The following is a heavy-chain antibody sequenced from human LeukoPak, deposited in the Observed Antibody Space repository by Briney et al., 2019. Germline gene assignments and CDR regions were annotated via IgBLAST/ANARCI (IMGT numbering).Heavy chain of an antibody. CDR3: AREAYDFWSGYYYFDY. CDR1: GFSFSGYS. CDR2: IKQDGSEK. J-gene: IGHJ4*02. D-gene: IGHD3-3*01. Sequence: GGSLRLSCAASGFSFSGYSMNWVRQAPGKGLEWVANIKQDGSEKYYVDSVKGRFTISRDNAKNSLYLQMNSLRAEDTAVYYCAREAYDFWSGYYYFDYWGQGTLVTVSS. V-gene: IGHV3-7*01.